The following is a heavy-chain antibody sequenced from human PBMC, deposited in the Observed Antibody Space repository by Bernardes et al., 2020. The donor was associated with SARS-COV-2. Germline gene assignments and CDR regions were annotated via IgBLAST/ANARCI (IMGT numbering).Heavy chain of an antibody. Sequence: AGPLFLSCAASGFSFGGPWMTWVRQLPGPGLAWVANIGQDGSDTRYLKSVEGRFTISRDNSKKTLYLQMDGLRAEDTALYFCVRDEYIVVGPAAGVFASWGRGTLVTVSS. CDR2: IGQDGSDT. D-gene: IGHD2-2*01. CDR3: VRDEYIVVGPAAGVFAS. CDR1: GFSFGGPW. J-gene: IGHJ4*02. V-gene: IGHV3-7*03.